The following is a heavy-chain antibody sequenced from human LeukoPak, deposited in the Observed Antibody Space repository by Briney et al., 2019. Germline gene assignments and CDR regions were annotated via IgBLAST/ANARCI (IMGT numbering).Heavy chain of an antibody. V-gene: IGHV4-61*02. CDR1: GGSISSGSYY. Sequence: SQTLSLTCTVSGGSISSGSYYWSWIRQPAGKGLEWIGRIYTSGSTNYNPSLKSRVTISVDTSKNQFSLKLSSVPAADTAVYYCAKGESYCSSTSCYTIHDYWGQGTLVTVSS. CDR2: IYTSGST. CDR3: AKGESYCSSTSCYTIHDY. J-gene: IGHJ4*02. D-gene: IGHD2-2*02.